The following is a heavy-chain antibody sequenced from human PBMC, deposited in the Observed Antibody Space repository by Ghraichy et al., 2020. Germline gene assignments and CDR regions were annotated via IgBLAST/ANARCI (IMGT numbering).Heavy chain of an antibody. J-gene: IGHJ4*02. D-gene: IGHD1-1*01. CDR1: GFTFSNYG. V-gene: IGHV3-33*01. CDR3: VRYKSDGDY. CDR2: IWYDGSNE. Sequence: GGSLRLSCAASGFTFSNYGMHWVRQVPGKGLEWVAVIWYDGSNEDYADSVKGRFTISRDNSKKMVYLQMNSLRVEDTAIYYCVRYKSDGDYWGQGTLVTVSS.